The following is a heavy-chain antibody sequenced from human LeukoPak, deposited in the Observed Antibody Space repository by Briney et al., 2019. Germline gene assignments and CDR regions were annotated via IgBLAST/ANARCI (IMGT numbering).Heavy chain of an antibody. J-gene: IGHJ4*02. CDR1: GFTFDDYA. CDR3: AKLGVTTPTFDY. Sequence: GGSLRLSCAASGFTFDDYAMHWVRQAPGKGLEWVSGISWNSGSIGYADSVKGRFTISRDNSKNTLYLQMNSLRAEDTAVYYCAKLGVTTPTFDYWGQGTLVTVSS. D-gene: IGHD4-17*01. CDR2: ISWNSGSI. V-gene: IGHV3-9*01.